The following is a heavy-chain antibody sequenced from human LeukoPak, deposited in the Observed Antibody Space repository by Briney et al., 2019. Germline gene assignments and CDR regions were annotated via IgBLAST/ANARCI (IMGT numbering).Heavy chain of an antibody. D-gene: IGHD3-22*01. CDR2: IYPGDSDT. CDR1: GYSFTSYW. CDR3: ARIADSSGYYSGVESDWFDP. Sequence: GESLKISCKGSGYSFTSYWIGWVRQMPGKGLEWMGIIYPGDSDTRYSPSFQGQVTISADKSISTAYLQWSSLKASDTAMYYCARIADSSGYYSGVESDWFDPWGQGTLVTVSS. V-gene: IGHV5-51*01. J-gene: IGHJ5*02.